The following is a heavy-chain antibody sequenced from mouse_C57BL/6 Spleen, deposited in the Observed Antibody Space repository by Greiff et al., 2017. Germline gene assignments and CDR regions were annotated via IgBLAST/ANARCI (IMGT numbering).Heavy chain of an antibody. V-gene: IGHV1-64*01. CDR2: IHPNSGST. CDR1: GYTFTSYW. Sequence: QVQLQQPGAELVKPGASVKLSCKASGYTFTSYWMHWVKQRPGQGLEWIGMIHPNSGSTNYNEKFKSKATLTVDKSSSTAYMQLTSLTSADSAVYYCARGGLTMAWDYWGQGTSVTVSS. J-gene: IGHJ4*01. CDR3: ARGGLTMAWDY. D-gene: IGHD1-1*02.